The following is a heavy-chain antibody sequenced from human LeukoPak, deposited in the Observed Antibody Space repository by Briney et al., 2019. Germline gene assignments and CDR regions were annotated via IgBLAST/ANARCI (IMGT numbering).Heavy chain of an antibody. CDR3: ASRVGATYNWFDP. D-gene: IGHD1-26*01. CDR2: INHSEST. CDR1: GGSFSGYY. Sequence: SETLSLTCAVYGGSFSGYYWSWIRLPPGKGLEWIGEINHSESTNYNPSLKSRVTISVDMSKNQFSLKLSSVTAADTAVYYCASRVGATYNWFDPWGQGTRVTVSS. J-gene: IGHJ5*02. V-gene: IGHV4-34*01.